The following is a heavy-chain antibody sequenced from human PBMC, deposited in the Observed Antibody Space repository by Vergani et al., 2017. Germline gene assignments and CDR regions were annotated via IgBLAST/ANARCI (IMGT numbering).Heavy chain of an antibody. D-gene: IGHD3-22*01. Sequence: QLQLQESGPGLVKPSETLSLTCTVSGGSISSSSYYWGWIRQPPGKGLEWIGSIYYSGSTDYNPSLKSRVTISVDTSKNQFSLKLSSVTAADTAVYYCARGGGGRHYYDSSGYLGTWGQGTLVTVSS. CDR2: IYYSGST. V-gene: IGHV4-39*01. J-gene: IGHJ4*02. CDR1: GGSISSSSYY. CDR3: ARGGGGRHYYDSSGYLGT.